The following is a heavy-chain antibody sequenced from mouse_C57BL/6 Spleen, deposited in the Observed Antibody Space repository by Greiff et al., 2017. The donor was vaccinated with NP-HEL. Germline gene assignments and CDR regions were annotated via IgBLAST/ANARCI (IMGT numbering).Heavy chain of an antibody. Sequence: EVQLQQSGTVLARPGASVKMSCKTSGYTFTSYWMHWVKQRPGQGLEWIGAIYPGNSDTSYNQKFKGKAKLTAVTSASTAYMELSSLTNEDSAVYYCTRSDYDYDGYYYAMDYWGQGTSVTVSS. V-gene: IGHV1-5*01. CDR1: GYTFTSYW. D-gene: IGHD2-4*01. CDR2: IYPGNSDT. CDR3: TRSDYDYDGYYYAMDY. J-gene: IGHJ4*01.